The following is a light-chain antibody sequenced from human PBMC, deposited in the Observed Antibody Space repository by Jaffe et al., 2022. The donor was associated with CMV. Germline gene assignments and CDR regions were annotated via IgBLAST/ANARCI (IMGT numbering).Light chain of an antibody. Sequence: EIVMTQSPLSLPVTPGEPASISCRSTLSLLHDNGYNYLDWYLQKPGQPPQLLIYLGSYRASGVPDRFSGSGSGTDFTLKITRVEAQDVGVYFCMQALETPYTFGGGTKVEIK. V-gene: IGKV2-28*01. CDR3: MQALETPYT. CDR2: LGS. CDR1: LSLLHDNGYNY. J-gene: IGKJ4*01.